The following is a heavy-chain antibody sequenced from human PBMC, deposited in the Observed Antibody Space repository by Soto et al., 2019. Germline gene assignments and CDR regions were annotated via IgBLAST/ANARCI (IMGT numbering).Heavy chain of an antibody. CDR3: ARSADSFLEWFHRPGVADPYDP. Sequence: GSVKVSCKASGYTFTSYYMHWVRQAPGQGLEWMGIINPSGGSTSYAQKFQGRVTMTRDTSTSTVYMELSSLRSEDTAVYYCARSADSFLEWFHRPGVADPYDPWGQGTLVTVSS. CDR2: INPSGGST. J-gene: IGHJ5*02. V-gene: IGHV1-46*03. CDR1: GYTFTSYY. D-gene: IGHD3-3*02.